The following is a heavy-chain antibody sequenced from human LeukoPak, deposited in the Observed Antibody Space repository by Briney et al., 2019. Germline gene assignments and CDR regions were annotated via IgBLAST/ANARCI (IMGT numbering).Heavy chain of an antibody. D-gene: IGHD6-13*01. CDR1: GFTFDDYG. V-gene: IGHV3-20*04. CDR2: NWNGGGT. J-gene: IGHJ4*02. CDR3: ARVSGSSSLGYYFDY. Sequence: PGGSLRLSCAASGFTFDDYGMSWVRQAPGNGLEWVSGNWNGGGTGYADSVKGRFTISRDNAKNSLYLQMNSLRAEDTALYYCARVSGSSSLGYYFDYWGQGTLVTVSS.